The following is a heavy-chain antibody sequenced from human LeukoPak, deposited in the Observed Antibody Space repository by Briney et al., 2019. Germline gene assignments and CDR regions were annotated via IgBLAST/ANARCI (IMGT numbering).Heavy chain of an antibody. D-gene: IGHD5-24*01. CDR1: GYTFTSYD. Sequence: ASVKVSCKASGYTFTSYDINWVRQATGQGLEWMGWMNPNSGNTGYAQKFQGRVTMTRNTSISTAYMELSSLRSEDTAVYYCARGLKCWGWLQVDAFDIWGQGTMVTVSS. CDR3: ARGLKCWGWLQVDAFDI. CDR2: MNPNSGNT. J-gene: IGHJ3*02. V-gene: IGHV1-8*01.